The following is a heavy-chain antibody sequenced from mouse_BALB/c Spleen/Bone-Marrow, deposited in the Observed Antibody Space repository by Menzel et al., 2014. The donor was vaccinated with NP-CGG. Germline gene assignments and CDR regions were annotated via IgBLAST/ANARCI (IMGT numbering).Heavy chain of an antibody. D-gene: IGHD1-1*01. CDR1: GFNIKDTY. J-gene: IGHJ4*01. V-gene: IGHV14-3*02. CDR3: ARYGGRYYDMDY. Sequence: EVKLQESGAELVKPGASVKLSCTASGFNIKDTYMHWVKQRPEQGLEWIGRIDPANGNTNYDPRFQGKATITADTSSNTAYLQLSSLTSEDTAVYYCARYGGRYYDMDYWGQGTPVTVSS. CDR2: IDPANGNT.